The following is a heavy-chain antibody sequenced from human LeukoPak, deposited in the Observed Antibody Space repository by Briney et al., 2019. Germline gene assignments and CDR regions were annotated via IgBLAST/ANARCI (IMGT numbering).Heavy chain of an antibody. CDR3: AKDYDYGFDY. Sequence: GRSLRLSCAASGFTFDDYAMHWVRHAPGKSLEWVSGISWNIDNIDYADSVRGRFTISRDNAKNSLYLQMNSLRAEDTALYYCAKDYDYGFDYWGQGTLVTVSS. V-gene: IGHV3-9*01. CDR2: ISWNIDNI. J-gene: IGHJ4*02. D-gene: IGHD4-17*01. CDR1: GFTFDDYA.